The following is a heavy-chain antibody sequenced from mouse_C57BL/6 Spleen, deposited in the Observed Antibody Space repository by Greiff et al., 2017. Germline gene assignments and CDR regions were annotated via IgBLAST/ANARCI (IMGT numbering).Heavy chain of an antibody. V-gene: IGHV5-9*01. CDR3: ASYYEYYFDY. J-gene: IGHJ2*01. D-gene: IGHD2-4*01. CDR1: GFTFSSYT. CDR2: ISGGGGNT. Sequence: EVQVVESGGGLVKPGGSLKLSCAASGFTFSSYTMSWVRQTPEKRLEWVATISGGGGNTYYPDSVKGRFTISRDNAKNTLYLQMSSLRSEDTALYYCASYYEYYFDYWGQGTTLTVSS.